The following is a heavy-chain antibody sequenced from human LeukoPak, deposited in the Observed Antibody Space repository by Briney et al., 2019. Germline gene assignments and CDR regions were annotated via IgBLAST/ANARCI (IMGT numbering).Heavy chain of an antibody. CDR3: ARMGKGYYFDY. CDR2: IDWDDDK. V-gene: IGHV2-70*04. Sequence: SGPALVKPTQTLTLTCTFSGFSLSTSGMRVSWIRQPSGKALEWLARIDWDDDKFYSTSLKTRLTISKDTSKNQVVLTMTNMDPVDTATYYCARMGKGYYFDYWGQGTLVTVSS. J-gene: IGHJ4*02. D-gene: IGHD3-10*01. CDR1: GFSLSTSGMR.